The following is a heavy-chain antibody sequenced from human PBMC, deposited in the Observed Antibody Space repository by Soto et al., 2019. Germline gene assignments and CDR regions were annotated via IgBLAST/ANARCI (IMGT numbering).Heavy chain of an antibody. Sequence: PGGSLRLSCAASGFTFSSYAMSWVRQAPGKGLEWVSAISGSGGSTYYADSVKGRFTISRDNSKNTLYLQMNSLRAEDTAVYYCAKXGAVWFGESLYYMDVWGKGTTVTVSS. J-gene: IGHJ6*03. D-gene: IGHD3-10*01. CDR2: ISGSGGST. CDR3: AKXGAVWFGESLYYMDV. V-gene: IGHV3-23*01. CDR1: GFTFSSYA.